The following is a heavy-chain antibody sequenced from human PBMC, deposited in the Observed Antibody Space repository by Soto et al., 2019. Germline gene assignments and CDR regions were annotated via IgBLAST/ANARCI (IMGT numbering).Heavy chain of an antibody. D-gene: IGHD4-17*01. CDR3: ATTVTTGIYYYYYMDV. V-gene: IGHV1-8*01. CDR1: GYTFTSYD. Sequence: ASVKGSCKASGYTFTSYDINWVRQATGQGLEWMGWMNPNSGNTGYAQKFQGRVTMTRNTSISTAYMELSSLRSEDTAVYYCATTVTTGIYYYYYMDVWGKGTTVTVSS. CDR2: MNPNSGNT. J-gene: IGHJ6*03.